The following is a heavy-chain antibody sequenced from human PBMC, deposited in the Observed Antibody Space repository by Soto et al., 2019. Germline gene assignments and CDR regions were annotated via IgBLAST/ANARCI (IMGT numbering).Heavy chain of an antibody. V-gene: IGHV4-30-2*01. D-gene: IGHD3-16*01. Sequence: QLQLQESGSGLVKPSQTLSLTCAVSGGSISSGNSYAWSWIRQPPGKGLEWIGSISHTGRTSYNPSIKGRVPMSVDKSKNQFSLKLSSVTAADMAVYYCARAVAPYLGTWFDPWGQGSLVIVSS. CDR1: GGSISSGNSYA. CDR3: ARAVAPYLGTWFDP. CDR2: ISHTGRT. J-gene: IGHJ5*02.